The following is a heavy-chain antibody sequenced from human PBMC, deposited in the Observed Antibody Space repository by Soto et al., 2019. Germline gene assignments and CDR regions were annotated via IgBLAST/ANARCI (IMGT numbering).Heavy chain of an antibody. CDR2: ISGSGGST. V-gene: IGHV3-23*01. CDR1: GFTFSSYA. Sequence: EVQLLESGGGSVQPGGSLRLSCAASGFTFSSYAMSWVRQAPGKGLEWVSAISGSGGSTYYADSVKGRFTISRDNSKNTLYLQMNSLRAEDTAVYYCAKDLYYDFWSGYYRDWGQGTLVTVSS. J-gene: IGHJ4*02. CDR3: AKDLYYDFWSGYYRD. D-gene: IGHD3-3*01.